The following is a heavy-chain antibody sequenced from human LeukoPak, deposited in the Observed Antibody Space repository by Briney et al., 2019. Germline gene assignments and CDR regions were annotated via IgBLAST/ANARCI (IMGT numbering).Heavy chain of an antibody. V-gene: IGHV1-69*05. CDR2: IIPIFGTA. CDR3: ARSGSRRDGYKF. CDR1: GGTFSSYA. Sequence: SVKVFCKASGGTFSSYAISWVRQAPGQGLEWMGGIIPIFGTANYAQKFQGRVTITTDESTSTAYMELSSLRSEDTAVYYCARSGSRRDGYKFWGQGTLVTVSS. D-gene: IGHD5-24*01. J-gene: IGHJ4*02.